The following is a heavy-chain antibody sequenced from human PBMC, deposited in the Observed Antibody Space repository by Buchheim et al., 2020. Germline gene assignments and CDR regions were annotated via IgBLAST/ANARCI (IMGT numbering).Heavy chain of an antibody. D-gene: IGHD6-13*01. J-gene: IGHJ1*01. CDR1: GFTFTSYA. CDR2: ISGSGDVP. Sequence: EVQLLESGEGLVQPGGSLGLSCTASGFTFTSYAMNWVRQAPGKGLEWVSGISGSGDVPYYADSVKGRFTISRDNSKNTVYLQMNSLRAEDTAEYYCAASLSGTRGRLPYWGHGTL. CDR3: AASLSGTRGRLPY. V-gene: IGHV3-23*01.